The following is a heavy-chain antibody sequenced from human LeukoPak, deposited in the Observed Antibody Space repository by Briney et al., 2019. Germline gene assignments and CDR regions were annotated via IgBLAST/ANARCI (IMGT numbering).Heavy chain of an antibody. D-gene: IGHD3-10*01. Sequence: PSETLSLTCTVSGGSISSYYWSWIRQPPGKGLEWIGYIYYSGSTNYNPSLKSRVTISVDTSKNQFSLKLSSVTAADTAVYYCARDLLDYYGSGSPHNWFDPWGQGTLVTVSS. CDR1: GGSISSYY. V-gene: IGHV4-59*12. CDR3: ARDLLDYYGSGSPHNWFDP. J-gene: IGHJ5*02. CDR2: IYYSGST.